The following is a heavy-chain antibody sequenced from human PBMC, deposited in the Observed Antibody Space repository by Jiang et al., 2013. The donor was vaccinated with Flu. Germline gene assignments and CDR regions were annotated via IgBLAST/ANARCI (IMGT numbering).Heavy chain of an antibody. V-gene: IGHV4-4*07. CDR2: IYTSGST. Sequence: ETLSLTCTVSGGSISSYYWSWIRQPAGKGLEWIGRIYTSGSTNYNPSLKSRVTMSVDTSKSQFSLKLSSVTAADTAVYYCARDLDNWNDGGHFDYWGQGTLVTVSS. J-gene: IGHJ4*02. CDR1: GGSISSYY. D-gene: IGHD1-20*01. CDR3: ARDLDNWNDGGHFDY.